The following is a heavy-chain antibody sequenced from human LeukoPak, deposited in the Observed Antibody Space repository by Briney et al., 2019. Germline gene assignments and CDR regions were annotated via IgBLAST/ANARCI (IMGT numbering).Heavy chain of an antibody. Sequence: GRSLRLSCAASGFTFSSYAMNWVRQAPGKGLEWVSSISSSSSYIYYADSVKGRFTISRDNAKNSLYLQMNSLRAEDTAVYYCAREKWELPDYWGQGTLVTVSS. CDR2: ISSSSSYI. D-gene: IGHD1-26*01. CDR3: AREKWELPDY. V-gene: IGHV3-21*01. CDR1: GFTFSSYA. J-gene: IGHJ4*02.